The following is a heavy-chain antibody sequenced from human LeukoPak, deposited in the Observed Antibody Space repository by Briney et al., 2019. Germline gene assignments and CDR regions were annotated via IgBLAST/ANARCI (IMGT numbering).Heavy chain of an antibody. D-gene: IGHD4-11*01. CDR1: GFTFSHYG. CDR2: IRSDGTNQ. Sequence: GGSLRLSCAASGFTFSHYGMHWVRQAPGKGLEWVAVIRSDGTNQYYADSVKGRFTISRDDSQKTVYLEMNSLRTEDTAMYYCARDAQRGFDYSNSLQYWGQGTLVTVSS. V-gene: IGHV3-33*01. CDR3: ARDAQRGFDYSNSLQY. J-gene: IGHJ4*02.